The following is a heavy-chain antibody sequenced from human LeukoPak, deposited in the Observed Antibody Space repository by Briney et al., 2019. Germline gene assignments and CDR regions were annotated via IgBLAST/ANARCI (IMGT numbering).Heavy chain of an antibody. V-gene: IGHV4-39*01. CDR3: ARHYYGSGIRGLAFDS. CDR1: GGSISSSSYY. J-gene: IGHJ4*02. CDR2: IYSGTT. D-gene: IGHD3-10*01. Sequence: SETLSLTCTVSGGSISSSSYYWGWIRQPPGKGLEWIGSIYSGTTYYNPSLKSRVTIFVDTSKSQFSLKLNSMTAADTAVYYCARHYYGSGIRGLAFDSWGQGILVTVSS.